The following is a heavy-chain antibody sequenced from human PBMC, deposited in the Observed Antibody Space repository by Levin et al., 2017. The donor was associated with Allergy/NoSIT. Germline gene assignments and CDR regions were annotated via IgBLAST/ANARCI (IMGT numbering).Heavy chain of an antibody. V-gene: IGHV3-21*01. CDR1: GFTFSGQN. Sequence: GGSLRLSCAASGFTFSGQNMNWVRQAPGRGLEWVSSISSSSKYIHYAFSLPFRFTISRDNAKNSLHLQMNSLRAEDTAVYFCARGIGWYDYWGQGTLVTVSS. D-gene: IGHD6-19*01. J-gene: IGHJ4*02. CDR2: ISSSSKYI. CDR3: ARGIGWYDY.